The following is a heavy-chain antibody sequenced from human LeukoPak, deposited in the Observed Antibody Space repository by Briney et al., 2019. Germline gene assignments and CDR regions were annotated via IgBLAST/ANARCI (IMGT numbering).Heavy chain of an antibody. CDR2: INPSGGST. CDR3: AREIVDTAMVRHYAFGI. D-gene: IGHD5-18*01. Sequence: GASVKVSCKASGYTFTSYYMHWVRQAPGQGLEWMGIINPSGGSTSYAQKFQGRVTVTRDTSTSTVYMELSSLRSEDTAVYYCAREIVDTAMVRHYAFGIWGQGTMVTVSS. J-gene: IGHJ3*02. CDR1: GYTFTSYY. V-gene: IGHV1-46*01.